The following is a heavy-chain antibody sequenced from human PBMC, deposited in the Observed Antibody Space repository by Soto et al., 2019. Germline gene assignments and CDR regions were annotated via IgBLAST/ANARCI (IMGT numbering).Heavy chain of an antibody. CDR2: ISYDGSNK. D-gene: IGHD2-15*01. V-gene: IGHV3-30-3*01. CDR3: ARDNLRYCSGGSCHTAFDI. CDR1: GFTFSGYA. J-gene: IGHJ3*02. Sequence: GSLRLSCAASGFTFSGYAMHWVRQAPGKGLEWVAVISYDGSNKYYADSVKGRFTISRDNSKNTLYLQMNSLRAEDTAVYYCARDNLRYCSGGSCHTAFDIWGQGTMVTVSS.